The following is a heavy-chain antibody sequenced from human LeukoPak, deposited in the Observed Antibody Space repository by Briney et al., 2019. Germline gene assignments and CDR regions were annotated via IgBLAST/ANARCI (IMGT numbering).Heavy chain of an antibody. Sequence: HGGSLRLSCAASGFTFSSYSMNWVRQAPGKGLEWVSYISSSSSTIYYADSVKGRFTISRDNAKNSLYLQMNSLRAEDTAVYYCARDSERWHLNTHLDYRGQGTLVTVSS. CDR3: ARDSERWHLNTHLDY. CDR2: ISSSSSTI. V-gene: IGHV3-48*04. CDR1: GFTFSSYS. J-gene: IGHJ4*02. D-gene: IGHD4-23*01.